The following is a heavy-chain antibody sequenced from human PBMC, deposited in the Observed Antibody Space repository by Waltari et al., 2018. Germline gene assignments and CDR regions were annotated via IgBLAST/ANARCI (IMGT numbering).Heavy chain of an antibody. CDR1: GYSISSGYY. Sequence: QVQLQESGPGLVKPSETLSLTCAASGYSISSGYYWGWIRQPPGKGLEWIGSIYHSGSTYYNPSLKSRVTISVDTSKNQFSLKLSSVTAADTAVYYCTTYYYDSSGYYYGEYFQHWGQGTLVTVSS. CDR3: TTYYYDSSGYYYGEYFQH. V-gene: IGHV4-38-2*01. J-gene: IGHJ1*01. CDR2: IYHSGST. D-gene: IGHD3-22*01.